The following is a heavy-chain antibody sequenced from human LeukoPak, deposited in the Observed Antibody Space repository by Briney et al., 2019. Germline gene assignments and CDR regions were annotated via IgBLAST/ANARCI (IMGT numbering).Heavy chain of an antibody. J-gene: IGHJ4*02. V-gene: IGHV3-66*01. D-gene: IGHD3-10*01. CDR3: ARDRYYGSGSHRLDY. CDR2: IYSGGST. CDR1: GFTVSSKY. Sequence: PGGSLRLSCAASGFTVSSKYMSWVRQAPGKGLEWVSVIYSGGSTYYADSVKGRFTISRDNSKNTLYLQMNSLRAEDTAVYYCARDRYYGSGSHRLDYWGQRTLVTVSS.